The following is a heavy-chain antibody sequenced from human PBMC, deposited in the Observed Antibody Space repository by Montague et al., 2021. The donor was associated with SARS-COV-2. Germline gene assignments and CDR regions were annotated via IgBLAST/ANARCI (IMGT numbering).Heavy chain of an antibody. Sequence: SETLSLTCAVYGGSFSGYYWSWIRQPPEKGLEWIGEINQSGRTNNNPSLKSRVTISEDTSKNQFSLKMTSVTAADTAVYYCARGGHQLRFGLDVWGQGTTVTVSS. J-gene: IGHJ6*02. CDR2: INQSGRT. D-gene: IGHD3-16*01. CDR3: ARGGHQLRFGLDV. V-gene: IGHV4-34*01. CDR1: GGSFSGYY.